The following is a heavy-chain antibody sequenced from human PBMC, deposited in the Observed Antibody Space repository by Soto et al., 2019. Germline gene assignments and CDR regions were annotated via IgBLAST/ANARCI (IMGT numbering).Heavy chain of an antibody. CDR3: ARDHYDSTCHDKYYYYGMEV. Sequence: QVQLVQSGAEVKKPGSSVKVSCKASGGTFNNYAISWVRQAPGQGLEWMGGIVPIFGTPKYAQKFQGRVTITADKSTNIAYMELGSLRSEDTAVYFCARDHYDSTCHDKYYYYGMEVWGQGTTVTVSS. D-gene: IGHD3-22*01. CDR2: IVPIFGTP. V-gene: IGHV1-69*06. J-gene: IGHJ6*02. CDR1: GGTFNNYA.